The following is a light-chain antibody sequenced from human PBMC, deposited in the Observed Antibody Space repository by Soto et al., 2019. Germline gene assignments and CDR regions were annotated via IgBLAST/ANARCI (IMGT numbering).Light chain of an antibody. J-gene: IGKJ4*01. V-gene: IGKV3D-15*01. CDR2: GAS. CDR3: QQYDDGLRLT. CDR1: QSVNIY. Sequence: EIVMTQSPATLSVSPGERATLSCRASQSVNIYLAWYQQKPGQAPRLLIFGASSRATGIPARFSGSGSGTEFNLTTSGLQFEDFAVYFCQQYDDGLRLTFGGGTKVRSN.